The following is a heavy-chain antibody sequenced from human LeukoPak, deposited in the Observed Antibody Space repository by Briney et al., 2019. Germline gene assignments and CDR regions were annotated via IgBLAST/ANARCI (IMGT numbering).Heavy chain of an antibody. CDR3: AREGGYDILTGYADY. CDR1: VYTFTVYY. CDR2: INPNSGGT. J-gene: IGHJ4*02. Sequence: ASVKVSCKASVYTFTVYYMHCVRQAPGQGLEWMGWINPNSGGTNYAQKFEGRGTMTRDTSISTAYMELSRLRSDDTAVYYCAREGGYDILTGYADYWGQGTLVTVSS. D-gene: IGHD3-9*01. V-gene: IGHV1-2*02.